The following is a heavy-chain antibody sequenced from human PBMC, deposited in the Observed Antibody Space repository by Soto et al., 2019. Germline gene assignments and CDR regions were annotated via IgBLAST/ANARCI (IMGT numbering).Heavy chain of an antibody. CDR3: ARENTMIRGVINPLDY. V-gene: IGHV6-1*01. CDR2: TFYRSGWTF. CDR1: GDSVSSNNAA. D-gene: IGHD3-10*01. J-gene: IGHJ4*02. Sequence: QVQLQQSGPGLMKPSQTLSVTCGISGDSVSSNNAAWNWIRQSPSRGLEWLGRTFYRSGWTFDYAVSVKSRLTINPDTSKNQFSLQLKSVTADDTAVYYCARENTMIRGVINPLDYWGQGTLVTVSS.